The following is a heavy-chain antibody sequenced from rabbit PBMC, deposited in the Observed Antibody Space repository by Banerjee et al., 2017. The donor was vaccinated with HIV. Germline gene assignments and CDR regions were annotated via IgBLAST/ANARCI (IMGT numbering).Heavy chain of an antibody. CDR1: GFSFSSKAV. CDR3: ARFDNDYPDGGYGLNL. CDR2: IWSTTSKI. V-gene: IGHV1S45*01. Sequence: QEQLVESGGGLVQPGGSLKLSCTASGFSFSSKAVMCWVRQAPGKGLEWIGCIWSTTSKIYYATWAKGRFTVSKTSSTTVTLQMTSLTAADTATYFCARFDNDYPDGGYGLNLWGPGTLVTVS. D-gene: IGHD6-1*01. J-gene: IGHJ4*01.